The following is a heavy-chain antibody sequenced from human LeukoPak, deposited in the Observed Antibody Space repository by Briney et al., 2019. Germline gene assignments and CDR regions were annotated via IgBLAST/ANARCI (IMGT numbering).Heavy chain of an antibody. J-gene: IGHJ4*02. CDR1: GFTSSSYA. D-gene: IGHD1-26*01. V-gene: IGHV3-23*01. Sequence: PGGSLRLSCAASGFTSSSYAMNWVRQAPGKGLEWVSTISGSGGSTYYADSVKGRFTISRDNSKNTLYLQMNSLRAEDTAVYYCATAPSGSYFDYWGQGTLVTVSS. CDR3: ATAPSGSYFDY. CDR2: ISGSGGST.